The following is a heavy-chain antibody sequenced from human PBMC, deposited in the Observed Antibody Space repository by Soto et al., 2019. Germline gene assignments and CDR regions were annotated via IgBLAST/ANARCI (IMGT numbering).Heavy chain of an antibody. D-gene: IGHD6-13*01. V-gene: IGHV4-59*12. CDR1: GGSISSYY. CDR2: IYDSGST. J-gene: IGHJ5*02. Sequence: PSETLSLTCTVSGGSISSYYWSWIRQPPGKGLEWIGYIYDSGSTNYNPSLKSRVTISVDTSKNTLYLQMESLRTADTAVYYCSRDLGSNWLQGWFDPWGHGTLVTVSS. CDR3: SRDLGSNWLQGWFDP.